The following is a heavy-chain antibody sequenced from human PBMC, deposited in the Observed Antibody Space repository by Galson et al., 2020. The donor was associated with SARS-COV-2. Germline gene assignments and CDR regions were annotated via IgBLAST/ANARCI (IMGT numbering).Heavy chain of an antibody. CDR1: GGSISGFY. Sequence: SETLSLTCSVSGGSISGFYWSWVRQPPGKALEWIGNVYYTGNTKYNPSLQSRVTISIDTSQNQFSLELHSVTAADTALYFCARDTPNYGKDVWGQGTTVTVSS. CDR3: ARDTPNYGKDV. D-gene: IGHD2-15*01. J-gene: IGHJ6*02. CDR2: VYYTGNT. V-gene: IGHV4-59*08.